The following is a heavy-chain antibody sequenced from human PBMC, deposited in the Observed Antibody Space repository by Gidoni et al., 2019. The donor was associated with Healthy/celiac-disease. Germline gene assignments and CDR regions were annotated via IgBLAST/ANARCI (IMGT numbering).Heavy chain of an antibody. D-gene: IGHD5-18*01. Sequence: EVQLVESGGGLVKPGGSLRLSCAASGFTFSTAWMSWVRQAPGKGREWVGRIKSKTDGGTTDYAPPVKGRFTISRDDSKNTLYLQMNSLKTEDTAVYYCSRVELWLPVEGYYYYGMDVWGQGTTVTVSS. V-gene: IGHV3-15*01. CDR3: SRVELWLPVEGYYYYGMDV. CDR2: IKSKTDGGTT. J-gene: IGHJ6*02. CDR1: GFTFSTAW.